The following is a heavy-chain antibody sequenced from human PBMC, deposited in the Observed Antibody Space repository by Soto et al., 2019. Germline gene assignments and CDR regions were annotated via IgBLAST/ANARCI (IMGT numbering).Heavy chain of an antibody. CDR3: ARDFRNWNYLRNNWFDP. Sequence: GGSLRLSCAASGFTFSSYSMNWVRQAPGKGLEWVSYISSSSSTIYYADSVKGRFTISRDNAKNSLYLQMNSLRAEDTAVYYCARDFRNWNYLRNNWFDPWGQGTLVTVSS. J-gene: IGHJ5*02. D-gene: IGHD1-7*01. V-gene: IGHV3-48*01. CDR1: GFTFSSYS. CDR2: ISSSSSTI.